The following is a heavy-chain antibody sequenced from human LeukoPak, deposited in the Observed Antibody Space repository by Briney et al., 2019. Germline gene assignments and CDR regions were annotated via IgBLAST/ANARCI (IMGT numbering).Heavy chain of an antibody. Sequence: PGGSLRLSCAASGFTFTKSWMTWVRQAPGKGLEGMATITGDGSAKYYVDSVKGRFTISRDNAKNSVYLQMNSLRIEDTAIYYCADPDWGWGQGTMVIVSS. CDR2: ITGDGSAK. CDR1: GFTFTKSW. J-gene: IGHJ3*01. V-gene: IGHV3-7*01. D-gene: IGHD3/OR15-3a*01. CDR3: ADPDWG.